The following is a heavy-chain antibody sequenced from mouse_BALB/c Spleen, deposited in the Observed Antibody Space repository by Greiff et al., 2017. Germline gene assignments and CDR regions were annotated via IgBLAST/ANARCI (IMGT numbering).Heavy chain of an antibody. CDR2: ISYSGST. V-gene: IGHV3-2*02. CDR1: GYSITSDYA. D-gene: IGHD1-1*01. Sequence: EVHLVESGPGLVKPSQSLSLTCTVTGYSITSDYAWNWIRQFPGNKLEWMGYISYSGSTSYNPSLKSRISITRDTSKNQFFLQLNSVTTEDTATYYCARGGYYGSSLLYAMDYWGQGTSVTVSS. CDR3: ARGGYYGSSLLYAMDY. J-gene: IGHJ4*01.